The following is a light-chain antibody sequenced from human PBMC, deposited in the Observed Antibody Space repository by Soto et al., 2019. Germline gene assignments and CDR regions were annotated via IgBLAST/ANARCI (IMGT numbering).Light chain of an antibody. CDR3: QTWGTGTDV. V-gene: IGLV4-69*01. Sequence: QLVLTQSPSASASLGASVKLTCTLTSGHSSYTIAWHQQQPEKGPRYLMKVNSDGSHIKGDGIPDRFSGSSSGAERYLTISSLQSEDEADYYCQTWGTGTDVFGGGTQLTVL. CDR2: VNSDGSH. CDR1: SGHSSYT. J-gene: IGLJ2*01.